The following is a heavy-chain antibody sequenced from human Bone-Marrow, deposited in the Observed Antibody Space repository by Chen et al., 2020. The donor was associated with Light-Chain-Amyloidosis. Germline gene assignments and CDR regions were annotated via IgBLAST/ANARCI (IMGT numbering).Heavy chain of an antibody. CDR3: ARTVHHYDNSGHLWDGFDI. V-gene: IGHV2-5*01. CDR1: GFSLSAGGEG. D-gene: IGHD3-22*01. Sequence: QITLKESGPTLVRPTQTLTLTCIFSGFSLSAGGEGVGWIRQPPGKALECLAVIYWSGDKRYSPSLKSRRTITKDTSRNQVVITMTNMDPFDTATYYCARTVHHYDNSGHLWDGFDIWGQGTAVTVSS. J-gene: IGHJ3*02. CDR2: IYWSGDK.